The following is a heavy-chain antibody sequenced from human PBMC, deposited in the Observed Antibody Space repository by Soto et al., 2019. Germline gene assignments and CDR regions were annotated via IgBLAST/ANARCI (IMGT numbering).Heavy chain of an antibody. Sequence: QVHLIQSGAEVKKPGSSVKVSCKAAGGTFNTYTLFWVRQAPGHGLEWMGRIIPMLPVTNSAQKFQGRLTLTSHKSPGTASMELTSLTSDDTAVYYCSIGSWSAETFDVWGQGTMVTVSS. J-gene: IGHJ3*01. D-gene: IGHD2-2*01. CDR3: SIGSWSAETFDV. CDR2: IIPMLPVT. V-gene: IGHV1-69*02. CDR1: GGTFNTYT.